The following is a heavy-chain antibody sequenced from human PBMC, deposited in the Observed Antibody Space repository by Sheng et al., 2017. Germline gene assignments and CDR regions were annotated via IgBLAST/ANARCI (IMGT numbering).Heavy chain of an antibody. V-gene: IGHV4-34*01. CDR1: GGSFSGYY. D-gene: IGHD5-12*01. Sequence: QVQLQQWGAGLLKPSETLSLTCAVYGGSFSGYYWSWIRQPPGKGLEWIGEINHSGSTNYNPSLKSRVTISVDTSKNQFSLKLSSVTAADTAVYYCARQRGYSAYTRRLDAFDIVGPRDKGHRLF. J-gene: IGHJ3*02. CDR2: INHSGST. CDR3: ARQRGYSAYTRRLDAFDI.